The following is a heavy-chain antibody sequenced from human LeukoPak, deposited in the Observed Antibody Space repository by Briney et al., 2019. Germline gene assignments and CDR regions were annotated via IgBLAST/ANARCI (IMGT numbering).Heavy chain of an antibody. D-gene: IGHD3-16*02. CDR1: GGSFSGYY. CDR3: ARVLTITFGGVIVIENYFDY. V-gene: IGHV4-34*01. CDR2: INHSGST. J-gene: IGHJ4*02. Sequence: KTSETLSLTCAVYGGSFSGYYWSWIRQPPGKGREWIGEINHSGSTNYNPSLKSRVTISVDTSKNQFSLKLSSVTAADTAVYYCARVLTITFGGVIVIENYFDYWGQGTLVTVSS.